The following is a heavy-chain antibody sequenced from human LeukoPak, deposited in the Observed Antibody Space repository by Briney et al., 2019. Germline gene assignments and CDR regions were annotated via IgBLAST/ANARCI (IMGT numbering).Heavy chain of an antibody. V-gene: IGHV4-59*12. J-gene: IGHJ3*02. CDR1: DGAIAGYS. CDR2: IYYSGDT. Sequence: SETLSLTCTVSDGAIAGYSWSWIRQAPGKGLEWIGYIYYSGDTNYNPSLKSRVTVSVDTSKNQFSLNLTSVTAADTAVYYCARVLFTEEDAFDIWGQGTMVTVSS. CDR3: ARVLFTEEDAFDI.